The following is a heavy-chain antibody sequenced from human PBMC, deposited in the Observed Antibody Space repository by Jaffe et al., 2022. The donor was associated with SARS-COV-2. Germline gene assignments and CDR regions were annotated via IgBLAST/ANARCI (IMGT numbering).Heavy chain of an antibody. V-gene: IGHV4-61*02. J-gene: IGHJ2*01. CDR2: IYTSGST. D-gene: IGHD1-26*01. CDR3: ARAAGGSYQEGRYFDL. CDR1: GGSISSGSYY. Sequence: QVQLQESGPGLVKPSQTLSLTCTVSGGSISSGSYYWSWIRQPAGKGLEWIGRIYTSGSTNYNPSLKSRVTISVDTSKNQFSLKLSSVTAADTAVYYCARAAGGSYQEGRYFDLWGRGTLVTVSS.